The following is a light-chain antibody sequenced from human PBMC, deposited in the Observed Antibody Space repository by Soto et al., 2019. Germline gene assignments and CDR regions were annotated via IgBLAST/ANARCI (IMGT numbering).Light chain of an antibody. Sequence: EVMMTQFPDTVSVTPGETVTLSCGASQSVRTNLAWYQQRPGQAPRLLIYDASYRANGIPDRFSGSGSGTDFTLTISRLEPEDFVVYYCQQYGSSSWTFGQGTKVDI. CDR3: QQYGSSSWT. CDR2: DAS. J-gene: IGKJ1*01. CDR1: QSVRTN. V-gene: IGKV3D-20*01.